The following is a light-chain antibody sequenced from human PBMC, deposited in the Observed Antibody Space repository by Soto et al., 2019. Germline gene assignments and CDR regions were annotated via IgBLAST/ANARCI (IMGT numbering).Light chain of an antibody. CDR1: QSVSSN. V-gene: IGKV3-15*01. CDR2: QTS. J-gene: IGKJ2*01. CDR3: QHYNKWPYT. Sequence: EIVMTQSPATLSVSPGERATLSCRASQSVSSNLAWYQQKPGQAPRLLIYQTSTRATGIPARFSGSGSGTEFTLTISSLQSEDFAVYYCQHYNKWPYTFGQGTKLEIK.